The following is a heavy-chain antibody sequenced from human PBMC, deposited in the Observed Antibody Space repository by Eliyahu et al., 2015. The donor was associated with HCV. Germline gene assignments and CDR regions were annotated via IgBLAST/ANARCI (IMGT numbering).Heavy chain of an antibody. D-gene: IGHD7-27*01. Sequence: QVQLQRRGARLLKPSETLSLTCAISGESFGGYSWSWIRQPPGKGLEWIGEITYSGRAQYNPSLRSRATISLDNFKTEVSLRLTSVTAADTAEIFCARGRMTGDVPPSYIMDVWSQGTTVTVSS. V-gene: IGHV4-34*01. CDR2: ITYSGRA. CDR3: ARGRMTGDVPPSYIMDV. J-gene: IGHJ6*02. CDR1: GESFGGYS.